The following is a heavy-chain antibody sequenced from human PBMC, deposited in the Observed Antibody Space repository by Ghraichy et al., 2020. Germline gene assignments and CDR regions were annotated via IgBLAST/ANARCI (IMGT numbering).Heavy chain of an antibody. J-gene: IGHJ4*02. D-gene: IGHD3-9*01. CDR1: GFTFSSYW. CDR3: ARVQYYDILTGYYRDKNYFGY. Sequence: GGSLRLSCEVSGFTFSSYWMHWVRQAPGKGLVWVSRISDDGITTNYADSVKGRFTISRDNAKNTLYLQMNSLRAEDTAVYYCARVQYYDILTGYYRDKNYFGYWGQGTLVTVSS. V-gene: IGHV3-74*01. CDR2: ISDDGITT.